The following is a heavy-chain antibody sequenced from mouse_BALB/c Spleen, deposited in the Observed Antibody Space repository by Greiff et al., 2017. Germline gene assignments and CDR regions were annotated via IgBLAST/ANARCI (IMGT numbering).Heavy chain of an antibody. CDR1: GFTFSSYT. CDR2: ISNGGGST. CDR3: ARLRDGHRDWFAY. V-gene: IGHV5-12-2*01. D-gene: IGHD2-3*01. Sequence: EVMLVESGGGLVQPGGSLKLSCAASGFTFSSYTMSWVRQTPEKRLEWVAYISNGGGSTYYPDTVKGRFTISRDNAKNTLYLQMSSLKSEDTAMYYCARLRDGHRDWFAYWGQGTLVTVSA. J-gene: IGHJ3*01.